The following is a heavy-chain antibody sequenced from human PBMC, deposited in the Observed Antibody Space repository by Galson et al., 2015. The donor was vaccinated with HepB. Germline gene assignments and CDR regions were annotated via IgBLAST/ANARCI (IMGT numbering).Heavy chain of an antibody. Sequence: CAISEDSFSSNSAAWNWIRQSPSRGLEWLGRTYYRSKWYIEYAVSVKSRITINPDTSKNQFSLQLNSVTPEDTAVYYCARAIGYMDVWGKGTTVTVSS. V-gene: IGHV6-1*01. CDR3: ARAIGYMDV. CDR1: EDSFSSNSAA. CDR2: TYYRSKWYI. J-gene: IGHJ6*03.